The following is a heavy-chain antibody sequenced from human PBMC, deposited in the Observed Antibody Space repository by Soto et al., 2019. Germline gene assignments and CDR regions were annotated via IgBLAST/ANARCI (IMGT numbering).Heavy chain of an antibody. J-gene: IGHJ4*02. CDR3: ARGRLGGAAD. D-gene: IGHD1-26*01. V-gene: IGHV4-34*01. Sequence: QVQLQQWGAGLLKPSETLSLTCAVYGASFSGYYWSWIRQPPGKGLEWIGEINHSGSTNYNPSLKNRVTISVDTSKNQFSLKLSSVTAADTAVYYCARGRLGGAADWGQGTLVTVSS. CDR2: INHSGST. CDR1: GASFSGYY.